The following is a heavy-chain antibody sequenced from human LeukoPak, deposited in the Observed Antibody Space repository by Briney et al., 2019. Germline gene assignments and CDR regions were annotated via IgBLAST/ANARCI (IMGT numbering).Heavy chain of an antibody. V-gene: IGHV4-31*03. D-gene: IGHD2-21*02. J-gene: IGHJ3*02. Sequence: PSQTLSLTCTVSGGSISSGGYYWRWIRQHPGKGLEWIGYIYYSGSTYYNPSLKSRVTISVDTSKNQFSLKLSSVTAADTAVYYCARDIAYCGGDCSDYAFDIWGQGTMVTVSS. CDR3: ARDIAYCGGDCSDYAFDI. CDR2: IYYSGST. CDR1: GGSISSGGYY.